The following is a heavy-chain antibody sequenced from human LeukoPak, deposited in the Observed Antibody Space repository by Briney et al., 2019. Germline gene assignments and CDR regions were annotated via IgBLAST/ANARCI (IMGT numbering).Heavy chain of an antibody. Sequence: SVKVSCKASGGTFSSYTINWVRQAPGQGLEWMGRIIPILGIADYAQNFQGRVTITADKSTSTAYMEVSSLRSEDTAAYYCARGSSGWRSLDYWGQGTLVTVSS. D-gene: IGHD6-19*01. CDR3: ARGSSGWRSLDY. CDR2: IIPILGIA. V-gene: IGHV1-69*02. CDR1: GGTFSSYT. J-gene: IGHJ4*02.